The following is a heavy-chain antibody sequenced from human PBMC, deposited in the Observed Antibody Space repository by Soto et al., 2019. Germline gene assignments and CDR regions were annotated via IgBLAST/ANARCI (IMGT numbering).Heavy chain of an antibody. CDR2: TASDGSNR. Sequence: QAQLVESGGGVVQPGRSLRLSCTASGFTFSNYTLHWVRQAPGKGLEWVAVTASDGSNRYYADSVKGRFTISRDNSTSTLYVQINGLRPEETAVYYCVRNKKGGHCSGGSCHYQYGMDVWGQGNTVTVSS. CDR1: GFTFSNYT. D-gene: IGHD2-15*01. J-gene: IGHJ6*02. V-gene: IGHV3-30-3*01. CDR3: VRNKKGGHCSGGSCHYQYGMDV.